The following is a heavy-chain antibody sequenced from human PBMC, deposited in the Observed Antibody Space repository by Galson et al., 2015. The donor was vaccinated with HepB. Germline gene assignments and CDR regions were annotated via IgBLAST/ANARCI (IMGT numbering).Heavy chain of an antibody. CDR1: GFTFSTYW. CDR2: IREDGSER. Sequence: SLRLSCAASGFTFSTYWMTWVRQAPGKGLEWVANIREDGSERHFVASVKGRFNISRDNAENSIYLQMNSLRAEDTAVYYVARVSFSDFWSGYYSTHYYYYMDVWGKGTTVTVSS. D-gene: IGHD3-3*01. CDR3: ARVSFSDFWSGYYSTHYYYYMDV. V-gene: IGHV3-7*01. J-gene: IGHJ6*03.